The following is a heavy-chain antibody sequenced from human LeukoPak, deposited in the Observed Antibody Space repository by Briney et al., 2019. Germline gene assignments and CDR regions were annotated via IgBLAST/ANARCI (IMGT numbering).Heavy chain of an antibody. CDR3: ARGRSTGYPYYFEY. CDR1: GYTFTSYD. J-gene: IGHJ4*02. CDR2: MNPNSDST. D-gene: IGHD5-12*01. Sequence: ASVKVSCKASGYTFTSYDINWVRQATGQGLEWMGWMNPNSDSTGYAQKFQGRVTITRNTSISTAYMELSGLRSEDTAVYYCARGRSTGYPYYFEYWGQGTLVTVSS. V-gene: IGHV1-8*03.